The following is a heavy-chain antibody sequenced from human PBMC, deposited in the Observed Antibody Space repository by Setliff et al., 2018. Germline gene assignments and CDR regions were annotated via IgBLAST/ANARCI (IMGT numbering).Heavy chain of an antibody. D-gene: IGHD6-6*01. J-gene: IGHJ4*02. Sequence: ASVKVSCKASGYTFTSYDINWVRQATGQGLEWMGWMNPNSGNTGYAQKFQGRVTMTRNTSISTAYMELNSLRAEDTAVYYCAKGKQLAPVGPFDYWGQGTLVTVS. CDR2: MNPNSGNT. V-gene: IGHV1-8*02. CDR1: GYTFTSYD. CDR3: AKGKQLAPVGPFDY.